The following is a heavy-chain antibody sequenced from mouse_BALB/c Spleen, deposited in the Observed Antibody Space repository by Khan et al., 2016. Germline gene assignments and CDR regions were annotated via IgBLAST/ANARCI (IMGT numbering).Heavy chain of an antibody. D-gene: IGHD2-3*01. CDR2: IWRGGST. CDR3: AKEAIYDGYYDPFAY. CDR1: GFSLTSYG. Sequence: QLKQSGPGLVQPSQSLSITCTVSGFSLTSYGVHWVRQSPGKGLEWLGVIWRGGSTDYNAAFMSRLSITKDNSKSQVFFKMNSLQADDTAIYYCAKEAIYDGYYDPFAYWGQGTLVTVSA. V-gene: IGHV2-5*01. J-gene: IGHJ3*01.